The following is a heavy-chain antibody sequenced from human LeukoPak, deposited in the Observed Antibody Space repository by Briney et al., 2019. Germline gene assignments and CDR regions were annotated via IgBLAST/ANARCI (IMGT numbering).Heavy chain of an antibody. D-gene: IGHD6-6*01. CDR3: ATDLSSSRNMDV. CDR2: FDPEDGET. CDR1: GYTLTELS. J-gene: IGHJ6*03. Sequence: ASVKGSCKVSGYTLTELSMHSVRQAPGKRLEWMGGFDPEDGETIYAQKFQGRVTMTEDTSTDTAYMELSSLRSEDTAVYYCATDLSSSRNMDVWGKGTTVTVSS. V-gene: IGHV1-24*01.